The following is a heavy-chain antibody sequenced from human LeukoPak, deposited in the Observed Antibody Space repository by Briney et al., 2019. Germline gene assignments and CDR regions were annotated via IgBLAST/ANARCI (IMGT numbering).Heavy chain of an antibody. Sequence: GGSLRLSCAASGFTFINYAMSWVRQAPGKGLEWVLGISKSSSYIDYAGSVKGRFTISRDNAKNSLYLQMNSLRAEDTAVYYCASSYCSGGSCYAFDYWGQGTLVTVSS. J-gene: IGHJ4*02. V-gene: IGHV3-21*01. D-gene: IGHD2-15*01. CDR1: GFTFINYA. CDR3: ASSYCSGGSCYAFDY. CDR2: ISKSSSYI.